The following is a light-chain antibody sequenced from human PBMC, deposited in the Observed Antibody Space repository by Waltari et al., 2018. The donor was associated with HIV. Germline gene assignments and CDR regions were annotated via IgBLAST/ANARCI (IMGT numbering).Light chain of an antibody. CDR2: EVK. J-gene: IGLJ1*01. CDR3: SSYKNNNTLV. Sequence: QSALTQPPSVSASPGQSVTISCTGTSSDIGAYNRVSWYLQPPGTAPKVIIYEVKNRPSGVPDRFSGSKSGSTSSLTISGLQAEDGADYFCSSYKNNNTLVFGTGTKVTVL. V-gene: IGLV2-18*02. CDR1: SSDIGAYNR.